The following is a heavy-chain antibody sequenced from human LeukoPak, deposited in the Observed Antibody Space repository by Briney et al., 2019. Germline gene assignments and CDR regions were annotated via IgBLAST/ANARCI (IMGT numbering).Heavy chain of an antibody. CDR1: GYTFTSYD. D-gene: IGHD6-6*01. J-gene: IGHJ5*02. Sequence: ASVKVSCKASGYTFTSYDMHWVRQAPGQGLEWMGIINPSGGSTSYAQKFQGRVSMTRDTSISTAYMELSRLRSDDTAVYYCASSSIARNWFDPWGQGTLVTVSS. CDR3: ASSSIARNWFDP. CDR2: INPSGGST. V-gene: IGHV1-46*01.